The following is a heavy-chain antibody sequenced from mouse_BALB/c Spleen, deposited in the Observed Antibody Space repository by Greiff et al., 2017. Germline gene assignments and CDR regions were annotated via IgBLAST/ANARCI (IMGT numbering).Heavy chain of an antibody. D-gene: IGHD1-1*02. V-gene: IGHV2-6-7*01. J-gene: IGHJ4*01. CDR1: GFSFTGYG. Sequence: QVQLKQSGPGLVAPSQSLSISCTASGFSFTGYGVNWVRQPPGKGLEWLGMIWGDGSTDYNSALKSRLRSSKDNSKSQGFLKMNSLQADDPARYYCARVGGTDAMDDGGQGTSVTVSS. CDR2: IWGDGST. CDR3: ARVGGTDAMDD.